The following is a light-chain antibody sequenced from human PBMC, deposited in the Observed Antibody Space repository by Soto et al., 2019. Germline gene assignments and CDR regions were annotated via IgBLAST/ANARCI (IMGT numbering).Light chain of an antibody. CDR2: GAS. V-gene: IGKV1-33*01. J-gene: IGKJ2*01. Sequence: DIQMTQSPSSLSASVGDRVTVTCQASQDLSNDLNWYQQKPGKAPKLLIYGASNLETGVPSRFSGSGSGTDFTFTISSLQPEDLATYYCHQYHDLPYTFGQGTKLDIK. CDR1: QDLSND. CDR3: HQYHDLPYT.